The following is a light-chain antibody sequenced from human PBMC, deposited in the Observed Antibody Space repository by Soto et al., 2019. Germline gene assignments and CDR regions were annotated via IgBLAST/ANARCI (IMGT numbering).Light chain of an antibody. V-gene: IGKV3-20*01. CDR2: GAS. J-gene: IGKJ1*01. CDR1: QDVGTY. CDR3: QQYGYSFWT. Sequence: VLTQSPVTLSLSPGERATLSCRASQDVGTYVAWYQVRGGQAPRLLISGASKRATGIPDRINGGGSGADFILTINSLESGDSAMYYCQQYGYSFWTFGQGTKVEIK.